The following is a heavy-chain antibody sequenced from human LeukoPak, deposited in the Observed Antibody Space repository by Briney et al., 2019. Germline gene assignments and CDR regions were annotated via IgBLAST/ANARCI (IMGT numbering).Heavy chain of an antibody. CDR2: ISSSSSYI. D-gene: IGHD3/OR15-3a*01. CDR1: GFTFSSYS. V-gene: IGHV3-21*01. Sequence: GGSLRLSCAASGFTFSSYSMNWVRQAPGKGLEWVSSISSSSSYIYYADSVKGRFTISRDNAKNSLYLQMNSLRAEDTAVYYCAREWRTSFWFDPWGQGTLVTVSS. J-gene: IGHJ5*02. CDR3: AREWRTSFWFDP.